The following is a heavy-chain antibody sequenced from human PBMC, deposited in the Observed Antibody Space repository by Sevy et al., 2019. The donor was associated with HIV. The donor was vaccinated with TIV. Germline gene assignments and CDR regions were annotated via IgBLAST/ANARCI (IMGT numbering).Heavy chain of an antibody. CDR3: AKGIGYSGYETDY. J-gene: IGHJ4*02. CDR2: ISGSGIST. Sequence: GGSLRLSCAASGFTFSSYAMSWVRQAPGKGLEWVSAISGSGISTYYADSVKGRFTISRHNSKNTLYLQMNNLRAEDTAVFYCAKGIGYSGYETDYWGQGTLVTVSS. CDR1: GFTFSSYA. V-gene: IGHV3-23*01. D-gene: IGHD5-12*01.